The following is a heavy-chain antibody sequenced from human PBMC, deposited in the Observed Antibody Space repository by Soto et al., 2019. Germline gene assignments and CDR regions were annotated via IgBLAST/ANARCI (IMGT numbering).Heavy chain of an antibody. J-gene: IGHJ4*02. CDR2: IYYSGST. CDR1: GGSISSYY. Sequence: SETLSLTCTVSGGSISSYYWSWIRQPPGKGLEWIGYIYYSGSTNYNPSLKSRVTISVDSSKNQFSLKLSSVTAADTAVYYCARRYGDSFDFWGQGTLVTVSS. CDR3: ARRYGDSFDF. V-gene: IGHV4-59*08. D-gene: IGHD4-17*01.